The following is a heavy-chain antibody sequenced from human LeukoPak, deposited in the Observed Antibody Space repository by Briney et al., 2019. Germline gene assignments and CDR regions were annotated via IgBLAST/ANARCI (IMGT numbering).Heavy chain of an antibody. Sequence: SSETLSLTCTVSGGSISSYYWSWIRQPPGEGLEWIGYIYNSGSTNYNPSLKSRVTISVDTSKNQFSLKLSSVTAADTAVYYCARDLGLDSTVTKHRSYGMDVWGQGTTVTVSS. D-gene: IGHD4-17*01. CDR2: IYNSGST. J-gene: IGHJ6*02. V-gene: IGHV4-59*01. CDR1: GGSISSYY. CDR3: ARDLGLDSTVTKHRSYGMDV.